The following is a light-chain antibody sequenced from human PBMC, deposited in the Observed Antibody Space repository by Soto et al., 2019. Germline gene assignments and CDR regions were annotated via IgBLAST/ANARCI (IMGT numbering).Light chain of an antibody. CDR3: SSYTSSSTLGV. J-gene: IGLJ2*01. V-gene: IGLV2-14*01. Sequence: QSALTQPASVSGSPGQSITISCTGTSSDVGGYNYVSWYQQHPGKAPKLMIYDVSDRPSGVSNLFAGSKSGNTASLPISGLQAEDEADYYCSSYTSSSTLGVFGGGTKLTVL. CDR1: SSDVGGYNY. CDR2: DVS.